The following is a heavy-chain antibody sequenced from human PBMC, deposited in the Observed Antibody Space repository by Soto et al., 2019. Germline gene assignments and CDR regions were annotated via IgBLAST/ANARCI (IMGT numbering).Heavy chain of an antibody. CDR2: ITYDGSST. CDR1: GFTFSSHW. J-gene: IGHJ5*02. CDR3: AKASDRYNWNYPGGNWFDP. D-gene: IGHD1-7*01. Sequence: GGSLRLSCAASGFTFSSHWMHWVRQAPGKGLVWVAVITYDGSSTYYADSVKGRFTISRDNSKNTLYLQMNSLRAEDTAVYYCAKASDRYNWNYPGGNWFDPWGQGTLVTVSS. V-gene: IGHV3-30*18.